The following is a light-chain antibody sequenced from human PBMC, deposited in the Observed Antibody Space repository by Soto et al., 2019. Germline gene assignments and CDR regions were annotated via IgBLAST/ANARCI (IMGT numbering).Light chain of an antibody. J-gene: IGKJ4*01. CDR1: ESVNSN. Sequence: VLTQSPVILSLSPGERATLSCRASESVNSNLAWYQQKPGQAPRLLMFRASARATGFPARFSGSGSGTEFNRTISSLQSEDFAVYYCQQYNNWPRATFCGGNTIEI. CDR3: QQYNNWPRAT. CDR2: RAS. V-gene: IGKV3-15*01.